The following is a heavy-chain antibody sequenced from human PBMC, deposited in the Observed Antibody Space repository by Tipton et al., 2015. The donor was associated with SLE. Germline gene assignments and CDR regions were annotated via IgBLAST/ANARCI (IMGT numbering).Heavy chain of an antibody. D-gene: IGHD5-18*01. V-gene: IGHV4-34*01. CDR2: INHSGST. CDR1: GGSFSGYY. Sequence: TLSLTCAVYGGSFSGYYWSWIRQPPGKGLEWIGEINHSGSTNYNPSLKSRVTISVDTSKNQFSLKLRSVTAADTAVYYCARGRVDTALGYFDYWGQGTLVTVSS. J-gene: IGHJ4*02. CDR3: ARGRVDTALGYFDY.